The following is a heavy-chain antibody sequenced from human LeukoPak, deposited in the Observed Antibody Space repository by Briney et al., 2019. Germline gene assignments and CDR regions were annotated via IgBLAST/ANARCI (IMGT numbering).Heavy chain of an antibody. CDR2: ISWNSGSI. J-gene: IGHJ6*02. D-gene: IGHD6-19*01. V-gene: IGHV3-9*01. CDR1: GFTFGDYA. Sequence: GGSLRLSCAASGFTFGDYAMPWVRQAPGKGLEWVSGISWNSGSIGYADSVKGRFTISRDNAKNSLYLQMNSLRAEDTALYYCAKDIASGSGPYYGMDVWGQGTTVTVSS. CDR3: AKDIASGSGPYYGMDV.